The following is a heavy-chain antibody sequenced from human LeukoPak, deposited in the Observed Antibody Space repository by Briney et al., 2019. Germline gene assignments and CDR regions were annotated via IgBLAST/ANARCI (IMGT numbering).Heavy chain of an antibody. Sequence: ASVKVSCKASGYTFTSYGISWVRQAPGQGLEWMGWISSYNGNTNYAQKFQGRVTMTRDTSISTVYLELSRLRSDDTAVYYCARDKQLDWAHYYYYYMDVWGKGTTVTVSS. D-gene: IGHD1-1*01. CDR2: ISSYNGNT. CDR1: GYTFTSYG. V-gene: IGHV1-18*01. J-gene: IGHJ6*03. CDR3: ARDKQLDWAHYYYYYMDV.